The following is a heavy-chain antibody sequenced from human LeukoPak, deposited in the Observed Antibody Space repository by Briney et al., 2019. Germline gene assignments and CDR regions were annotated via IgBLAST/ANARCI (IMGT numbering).Heavy chain of an antibody. Sequence: GGSLRLSCAASGNYWMHWVRQVPGKGLVWVSHINSDGSWTSYADSVKGRSTISKDNAKNTVYLQMSSLRAEDTAVYYCVSFYETYWGRGTLVTVS. D-gene: IGHD2/OR15-2a*01. CDR3: VSFYETY. J-gene: IGHJ4*02. V-gene: IGHV3-74*01. CDR1: GNYW. CDR2: INSDGSWT.